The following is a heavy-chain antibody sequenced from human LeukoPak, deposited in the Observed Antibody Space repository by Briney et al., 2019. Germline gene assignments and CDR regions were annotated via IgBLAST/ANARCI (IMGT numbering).Heavy chain of an antibody. CDR1: GGSISSGDYY. CDR3: ARDLIAAAGGLDY. Sequence: SQTLSLTCTVSGGSISSGDYYWSWIRQPPGKGLEWIGYIYYSGSTNYNPSLMSQVTISVDTSKNQFSLKLSSVTAADTAVYYCARDLIAAAGGLDYWGQGTLVTVSS. V-gene: IGHV4-61*08. CDR2: IYYSGST. D-gene: IGHD6-13*01. J-gene: IGHJ4*02.